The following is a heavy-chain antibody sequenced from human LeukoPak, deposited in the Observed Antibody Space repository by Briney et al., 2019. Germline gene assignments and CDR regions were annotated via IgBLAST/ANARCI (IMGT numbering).Heavy chain of an antibody. V-gene: IGHV1-2*02. D-gene: IGHD6-6*01. Sequence: ASVKVSCKASGYTFTGYYMHWVRQAPGQGLEWMGWINPNSGGTNYAQKFQGRVTITADKSTSTAYMELSSLRSEDTAVYYCARTTISSSSADGNTQYYYYYMDVWGKGTTVTVSS. CDR3: ARTTISSSSADGNTQYYYYYMDV. CDR1: GYTFTGYY. J-gene: IGHJ6*03. CDR2: INPNSGGT.